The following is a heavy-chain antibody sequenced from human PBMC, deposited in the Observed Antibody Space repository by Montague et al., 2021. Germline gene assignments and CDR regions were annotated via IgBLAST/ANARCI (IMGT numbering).Heavy chain of an antibody. V-gene: IGHV6-1*01. CDR1: GDSVTSNEAT. J-gene: IGHJ5*02. CDR3: ARGWQKRFDP. CDR2: KYYRSKWYN. D-gene: IGHD5-24*01. Sequence: CAISGDSVTSNEATGNWSRKSPLRGIEWLGRKYYRSKWYNEYAISVKSRITVNPDASKNQFSLLLNSVTPEDTAVYYCARGWQKRFDPWGQGTLVTVSS.